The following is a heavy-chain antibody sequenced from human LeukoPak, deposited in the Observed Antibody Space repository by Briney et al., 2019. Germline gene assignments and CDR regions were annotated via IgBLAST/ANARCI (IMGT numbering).Heavy chain of an antibody. Sequence: GASVKVSCKASGYTFTGYYMHWVRQAPGHGLEWMGWINPNSGGTNYAQKFQGRVTMTRDTSISTAYMELSRLRSDDTAVYYCARGPLGRRSSSSDWFDPWGQGTLVTVSS. CDR1: GYTFTGYY. CDR3: ARGPLGRRSSSSDWFDP. V-gene: IGHV1-2*02. J-gene: IGHJ5*02. D-gene: IGHD6-6*01. CDR2: INPNSGGT.